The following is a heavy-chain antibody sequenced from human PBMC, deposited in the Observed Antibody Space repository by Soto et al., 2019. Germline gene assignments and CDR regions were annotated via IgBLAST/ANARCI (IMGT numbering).Heavy chain of an antibody. CDR1: GFTFSSYW. D-gene: IGHD6-19*01. CDR3: AGHNGWSPFDY. CDR2: INQDGSEK. Sequence: EVQLVESGGGLVQPGGSLRLSCAASGFTFSSYWMSWVRRAPGKGLEWVANINQDGSEKYYVDSVKGRFTISRDNAKNSLYLQMNSLRAEDTAVYYCAGHNGWSPFDYWGQGTLVTVSS. J-gene: IGHJ4*02. V-gene: IGHV3-7*03.